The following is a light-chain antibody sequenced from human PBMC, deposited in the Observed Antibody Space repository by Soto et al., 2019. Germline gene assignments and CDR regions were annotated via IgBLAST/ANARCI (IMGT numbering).Light chain of an antibody. V-gene: IGLV1-40*01. CDR1: SSNIGAGYD. J-gene: IGLJ3*02. CDR3: QSYDSSLGGRV. Sequence: QSVLTQPPSVSGASGQRVTISCTGSSSNIGAGYDVHWYQLLPGTAPKLLIYGNINRPSGVPDRFSGSRSGTSASLAITGLQAEDEADYHCQSYDSSLGGRVFGGGTQLTVL. CDR2: GNI.